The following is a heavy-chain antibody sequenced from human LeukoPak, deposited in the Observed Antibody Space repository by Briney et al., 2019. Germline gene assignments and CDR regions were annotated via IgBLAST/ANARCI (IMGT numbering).Heavy chain of an antibody. D-gene: IGHD2-2*01. J-gene: IGHJ6*02. CDR2: LGPGVGST. CDR3: SRYCISTTCPSTDYYAMNV. Sequence: GASLRLSCAASGFTFGSYAMSWFRRAPGRGWGWASPLGPGVGSTFYADSVKGRFTISRDNSKNTLYLQMNSLRADDTAMYYCSRYCISTTCPSTDYYAMNVWGQGTTVTVSS. V-gene: IGHV3-23*01. CDR1: GFTFGSYA.